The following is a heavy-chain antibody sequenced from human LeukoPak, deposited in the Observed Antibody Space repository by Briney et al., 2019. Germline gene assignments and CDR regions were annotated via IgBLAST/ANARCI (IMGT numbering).Heavy chain of an antibody. CDR2: IFYRGIT. Sequence: PSETLSLPCTVSVGSLSRYYWSGIRHPPGQGLEWIGYIFYRGITNYNTSRNGRVTIPVEQSKKQSSLKLSSATSPDQARSYCAREAPYYYYMDVWGEGTTVTV. V-gene: IGHV4-59*01. CDR3: AREAPYYYYMDV. J-gene: IGHJ6*03. CDR1: VGSLSRYY.